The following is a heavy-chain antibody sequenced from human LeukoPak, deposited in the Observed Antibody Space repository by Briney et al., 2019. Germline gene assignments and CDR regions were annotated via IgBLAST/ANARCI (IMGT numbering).Heavy chain of an antibody. D-gene: IGHD2-2*01. CDR2: ISSSSSTI. V-gene: IGHV3-48*01. J-gene: IGHJ2*01. CDR3: ARTDIVLVPSSGWYFDL. Sequence: GGSLRLSCAASGFTFSSYSMNWVRQAPGKGLEWVSYISSSSSTIYFVDSVKGRFTISRDNAKNSLYLQMNSLRAEDTAVYYCARTDIVLVPSSGWYFDLWGRGTLVTVSS. CDR1: GFTFSSYS.